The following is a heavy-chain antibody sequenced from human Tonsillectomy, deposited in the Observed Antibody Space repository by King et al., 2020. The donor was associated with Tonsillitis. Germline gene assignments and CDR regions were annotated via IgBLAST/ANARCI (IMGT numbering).Heavy chain of an antibody. Sequence: VQLVESGGGLVKPGGSLRLSCAASGFTFSSYNMNWVRQAPGKGLEWVSSISSSSSYIYYYADSVKGRFTISRDNAKTSLYLQMNSLRAEDTAVYYCARDWYFDLWGRGTLVTVSS. J-gene: IGHJ2*01. V-gene: IGHV3-21*01. CDR2: ISSSSSYI. CDR3: ARDWYFDL. CDR1: GFTFSSYN.